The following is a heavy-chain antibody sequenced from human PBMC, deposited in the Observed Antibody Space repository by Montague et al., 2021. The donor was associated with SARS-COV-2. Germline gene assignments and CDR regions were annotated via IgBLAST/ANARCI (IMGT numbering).Heavy chain of an antibody. CDR2: FYYTGST. D-gene: IGHD6-13*01. V-gene: IGHV4-59*01. Sequence: SETLSLTCTVSGGSISGYYWTWIRQPPGKGLEWLGHFYYTGSTKYNPSLRSRVTISIDTPKNQFSLKLRSVTAADTAVYYCARAGQQLARYYYYGMDVWGQGTTVIVSS. J-gene: IGHJ6*02. CDR1: GGSISGYY. CDR3: ARAGQQLARYYYYGMDV.